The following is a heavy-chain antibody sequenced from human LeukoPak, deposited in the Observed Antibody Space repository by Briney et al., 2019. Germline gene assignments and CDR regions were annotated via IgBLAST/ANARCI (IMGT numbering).Heavy chain of an antibody. D-gene: IGHD6-13*01. CDR2: IYSGGNT. CDR3: ARAPVEHQLDYYFDY. Sequence: GGSLRLSCAASGFTVSSDYMTWVRQAPAKGLEWVSVIYSGGNTYYADSVKGRFIISRDISKNTLYLQMNSLRAEDTAVYYCARAPVEHQLDYYFDYWGQGTLVPASS. J-gene: IGHJ4*02. V-gene: IGHV3-66*01. CDR1: GFTVSSDY.